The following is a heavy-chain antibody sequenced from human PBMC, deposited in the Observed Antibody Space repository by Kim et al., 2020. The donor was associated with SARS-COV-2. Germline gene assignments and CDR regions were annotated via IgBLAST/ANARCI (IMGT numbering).Heavy chain of an antibody. J-gene: IGHJ4*01. CDR1: GLSFDSFA. Sequence: GGSLRLSCAASGLSFDSFAMNWVRQAPGKGLEWVAVISYDGRNSDYADSVKGRFTISRDNSRSTLYLQMNSLRVEDTAVYYCARGNYHDSVSLSDY. CDR2: ISYDGRNS. V-gene: IGHV3-30*04. CDR3: ARGNYHDSVSLSDY. D-gene: IGHD3-10*01.